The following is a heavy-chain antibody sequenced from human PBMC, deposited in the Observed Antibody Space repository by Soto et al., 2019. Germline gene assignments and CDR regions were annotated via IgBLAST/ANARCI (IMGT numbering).Heavy chain of an antibody. J-gene: IGHJ4*02. Sequence: EVQLVESGGGRVKPGGSLRLSGPASGFAFSTFKRNWVRRPPGKGLEGVSSISSNTQYIYYADSMKGRFTISRDNSKDSLYLQMNSLRAEDTAVYYCARGYSGPYYGSFDIWGQGTLVTVSS. V-gene: IGHV3-21*01. CDR3: ARGYSGPYYGSFDI. CDR1: GFAFSTFK. D-gene: IGHD1-26*01. CDR2: ISSNTQYI.